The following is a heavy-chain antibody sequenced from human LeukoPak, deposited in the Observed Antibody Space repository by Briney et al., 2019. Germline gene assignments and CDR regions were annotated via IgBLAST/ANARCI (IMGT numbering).Heavy chain of an antibody. J-gene: IGHJ5*02. CDR1: GFTFSSYA. Sequence: GGSRRLSCAASGFTFSSYAMSWVRQAPGKGLEWVSAISGSGGSTYYADSVKGRFTISRDNSKNTLYLQMNSLRAEDTAVYYCAKMGAGTTSRWFDPWGQGTLVTVSS. CDR3: AKMGAGTTSRWFDP. V-gene: IGHV3-23*01. D-gene: IGHD1-7*01. CDR2: ISGSGGST.